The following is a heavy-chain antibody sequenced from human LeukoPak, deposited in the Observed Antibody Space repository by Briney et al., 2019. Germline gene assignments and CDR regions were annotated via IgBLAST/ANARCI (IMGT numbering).Heavy chain of an antibody. D-gene: IGHD3-22*01. CDR2: IYSGGST. J-gene: IGHJ4*02. CDR1: GFTVSSNY. Sequence: GGSLRLSCAASGFTVSSNYMSWVRQAPGKGLEWVSVIYSGGSTYYADSVKGRFTISRDNSKNTLYLQMNSLRAEDTAVYYCAKVEYYDSSGYFLIPFDYWGQGTLVTVSS. CDR3: AKVEYYDSSGYFLIPFDY. V-gene: IGHV3-66*01.